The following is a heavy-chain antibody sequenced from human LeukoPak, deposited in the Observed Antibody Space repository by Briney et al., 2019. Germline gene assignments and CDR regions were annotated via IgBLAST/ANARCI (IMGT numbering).Heavy chain of an antibody. J-gene: IGHJ4*02. V-gene: IGHV3-74*01. CDR2: INSDGSST. CDR1: GFTFSSYW. D-gene: IGHD7-27*01. Sequence: GGSLRLSCAASGFTFSSYWMHWVRQAPGKGLVWVSRINSDGSSTNYADSVKGRFTIPRDNAKNTLYLQVKSLRAEDTAVYYCARGPSGWGSLDSWGQGTLVTVSS. CDR3: ARGPSGWGSLDS.